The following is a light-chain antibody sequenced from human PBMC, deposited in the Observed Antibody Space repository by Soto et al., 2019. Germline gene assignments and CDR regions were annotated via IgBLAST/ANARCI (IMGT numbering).Light chain of an antibody. CDR2: GAS. V-gene: IGKV3D-20*02. J-gene: IGKJ2*01. CDR3: QQRSNWPT. Sequence: EIVLTQSPGTLSLSPGERATLSCRASQIVSTNFLAWYQQKPGQAPRLLIYGASTRATGIPDRFSGSGSGTDFTLTISRLEPEDFAVYYCQQRSNWPTFGQGTKLEIK. CDR1: QIVSTNF.